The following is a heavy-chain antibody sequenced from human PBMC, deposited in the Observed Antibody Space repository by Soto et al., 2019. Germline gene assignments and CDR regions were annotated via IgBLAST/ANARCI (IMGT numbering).Heavy chain of an antibody. D-gene: IGHD5-18*01. CDR2: IYYSGST. CDR1: GGSISSSSYY. V-gene: IGHV4-39*01. CDR3: ASAYSYGYATYFG. J-gene: IGHJ4*02. Sequence: PSETLSLTCTVSGGSISSSSYYWGWIRQPPGKGLEWIGSIYYSGSTYYNPSLKSRVTISVDTSKNQFSLKLSSVTAADTAVYYCASAYSYGYATYFGWGQGTLVTVSS.